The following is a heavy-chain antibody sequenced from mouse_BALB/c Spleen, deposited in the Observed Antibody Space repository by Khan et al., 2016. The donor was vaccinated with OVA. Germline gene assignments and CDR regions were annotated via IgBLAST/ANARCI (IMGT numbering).Heavy chain of an antibody. J-gene: IGHJ3*01. CDR1: GYTFNSYY. CDR3: TRGGYGGFAY. D-gene: IGHD1-2*01. Sequence: QVRLQQSGAELVKPGASVKLSCKASGYTFNSYYMYWVKQRPGQGLEGIGEINPSNGGTNFNEKFKSKATLTVDKSSSTAYMQLSSLTSEDSAVYYCTRGGYGGFAYWGQGTLVTVSA. V-gene: IGHV1S81*02. CDR2: INPSNGGT.